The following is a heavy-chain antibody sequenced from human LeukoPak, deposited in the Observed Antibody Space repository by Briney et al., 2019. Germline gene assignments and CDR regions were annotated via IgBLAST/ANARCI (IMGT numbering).Heavy chain of an antibody. Sequence: GGPLRLLCGVCGLNFNSYAVRGVRQATGRGLEWVSCISDSGGSIYSADSVKGRYTISRDNSENTLYLQMNSLRAEDTALYDCAKGRSCTNEICQGDFDYWGQGTLVTVSS. CDR2: ISDSGGSI. CDR3: AKGRSCTNEICQGDFDY. J-gene: IGHJ4*02. CDR1: GLNFNSYA. D-gene: IGHD2-8*01. V-gene: IGHV3-23*01.